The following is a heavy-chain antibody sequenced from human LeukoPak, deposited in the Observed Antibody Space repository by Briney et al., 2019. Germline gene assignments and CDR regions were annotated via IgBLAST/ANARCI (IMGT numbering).Heavy chain of an antibody. CDR2: ISSSSNYI. D-gene: IGHD2-15*01. V-gene: IGHV3-21*01. J-gene: IGHJ5*01. Sequence: GGSLRLSCAASGFTFSSYSMNWVRQAPGKGLEWVSSISSSSNYIYYADSVKGRFTISRDNAKNSLYLQMNSLRAEDTAVYYCARGEVAVFNGFDSWGRGPLVTVSS. CDR1: GFTFSSYS. CDR3: ARGEVAVFNGFDS.